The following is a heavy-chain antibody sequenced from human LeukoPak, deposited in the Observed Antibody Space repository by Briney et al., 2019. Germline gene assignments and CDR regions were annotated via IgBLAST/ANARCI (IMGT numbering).Heavy chain of an antibody. V-gene: IGHV1-24*01. CDR3: ATAGRRGGYYDSGEYFDY. CDR2: FDPEDGET. CDR1: GYTLTESS. D-gene: IGHD3-22*01. J-gene: IGHJ4*02. Sequence: ASVKVSCKVSGYTLTESSMHWVRQAPGKGLEWMGGFDPEDGETIYAQKFQGRVTMTEDTSTDTAYMELSSLRSEDTAVYYCATAGRRGGYYDSGEYFDYWGQGTLVTVSS.